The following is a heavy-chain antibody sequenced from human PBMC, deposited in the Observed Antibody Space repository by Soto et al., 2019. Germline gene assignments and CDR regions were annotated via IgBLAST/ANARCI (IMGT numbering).Heavy chain of an antibody. CDR2: IWYDGSNT. Sequence: QMHLVEAGGGVVQPGMYLTLSCVASGLTFTSYGIHWVRQAPGKGLEWVAVIWYDGSNTYYGDSVKGRVSISRDNSKNTLYLQMNSLRAEDTAVYYCARDRRFLEWLDYWGQGTLVSVSS. V-gene: IGHV3-33*01. J-gene: IGHJ4*02. D-gene: IGHD3-3*01. CDR3: ARDRRFLEWLDY. CDR1: GLTFTSYG.